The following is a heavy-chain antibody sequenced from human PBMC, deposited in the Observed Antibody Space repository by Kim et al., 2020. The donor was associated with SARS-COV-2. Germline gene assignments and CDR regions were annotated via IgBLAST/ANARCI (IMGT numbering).Heavy chain of an antibody. D-gene: IGHD6-19*01. J-gene: IGHJ5*02. CDR3: AREKNTGWYGWFDP. CDR1: GYTFASHG. CDR2: ISGHNGNT. Sequence: ASVKVSCKASGYTFASHGLSWVRQAPGQGLXWMGWISGHNGNTNYARKFQGRVTLTADTXTNTGYLELRSLTPDDTALYYCAREKNTGWYGWFDPWGQGTLVTV. V-gene: IGHV1-18*04.